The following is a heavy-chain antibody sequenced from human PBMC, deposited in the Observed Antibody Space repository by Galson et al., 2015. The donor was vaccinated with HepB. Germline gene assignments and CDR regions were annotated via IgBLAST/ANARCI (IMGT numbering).Heavy chain of an antibody. J-gene: IGHJ5*02. CDR1: XXXFRIYX. Sequence: RLXXAASXXXFRIYXXXWVXXAPGXGLEXXXGIDGSGDRTEYADSVQGRFIVSRDNSKNTLYLQISGMRVEDTAKYYXLKDVGRXXFGPGAWGXGXLVXXSS. CDR2: IDGSGDRT. D-gene: IGHD3-10*01. CDR3: LKDVGRXXFGPGA. V-gene: IGHV3-23*01.